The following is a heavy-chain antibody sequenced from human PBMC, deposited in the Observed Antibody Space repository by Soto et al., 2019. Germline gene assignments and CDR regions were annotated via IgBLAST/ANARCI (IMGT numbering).Heavy chain of an antibody. D-gene: IGHD2-21*02. CDR3: ATVVTPSYYYYGMDV. V-gene: IGHV3-11*06. Sequence: PGGSLRLSCAASGFTFSDYYMSWIHQAPGKGLEWVSYISSSSSYTNYADSVKGRFTISRDNAKNSLYLQMNSLRAEDTAVYYCATVVTPSYYYYGMDVWGQGTTVTVSS. J-gene: IGHJ6*02. CDR1: GFTFSDYY. CDR2: ISSSSSYT.